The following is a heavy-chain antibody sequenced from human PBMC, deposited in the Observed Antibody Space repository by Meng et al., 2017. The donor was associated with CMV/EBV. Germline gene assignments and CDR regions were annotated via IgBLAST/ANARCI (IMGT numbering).Heavy chain of an antibody. CDR3: ARGGERDSSGYRYGMDV. CDR1: GYTFTGYY. V-gene: IGHV1-2*02. J-gene: IGHJ6*02. CDR2: INPNSGGT. D-gene: IGHD3-22*01. Sequence: ASVKVSCKASGYTFTGYYMHWVRQAPGQGLEWMGWINPNSGGTNYAQKFQGRVTMTRDTSISTAYMELSRLRSDDTAVYYGARGGERDSSGYRYGMDVWGQGTTVTVSS.